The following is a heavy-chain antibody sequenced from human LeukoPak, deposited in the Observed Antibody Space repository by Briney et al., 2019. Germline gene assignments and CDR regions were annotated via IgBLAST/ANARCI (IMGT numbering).Heavy chain of an antibody. CDR2: ISYDGSNK. Sequence: GGSLRLSCAASGFTFSSYAMHWVRQAPGKGLEWVAVISYDGSNKYYADSVKGRFTISRDNSKNTLYLQMNSLRAEDTAVYYCASRGQYCSGGSCYFGKGTLVTVSS. V-gene: IGHV3-30-3*01. D-gene: IGHD2-15*01. J-gene: IGHJ4*02. CDR1: GFTFSSYA. CDR3: ASRGQYCSGGSCY.